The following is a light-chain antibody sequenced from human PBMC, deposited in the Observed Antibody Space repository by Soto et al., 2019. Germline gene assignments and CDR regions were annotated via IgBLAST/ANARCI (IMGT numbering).Light chain of an antibody. Sequence: EIVLTQSPGTLSLSPGERATLSCSASQSVINNYLAWYQQKPGQAPRLLIYGASNRATCIPDRFSGIGSWTDSPLPISRLEPEDFAVYYCQQYGSSGTFGKGTRVNIK. CDR1: QSVINNY. J-gene: IGKJ1*01. CDR2: GAS. V-gene: IGKV3-20*01. CDR3: QQYGSSGT.